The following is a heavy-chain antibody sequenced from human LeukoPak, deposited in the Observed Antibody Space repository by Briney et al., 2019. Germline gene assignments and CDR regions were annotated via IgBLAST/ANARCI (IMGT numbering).Heavy chain of an antibody. Sequence: ASVKVSCKTSGGTFSSDIISWVRQAPGQGLEWMGEIIPIFSTTNYAQKFQGRVTITADKSTSTAYMELSSLRSEDTAVYYCARELSHCGGDCYADYWGQGTLVTVSS. V-gene: IGHV1-69*06. CDR1: GGTFSSDI. D-gene: IGHD2-21*02. J-gene: IGHJ4*02. CDR3: ARELSHCGGDCYADY. CDR2: IIPIFSTT.